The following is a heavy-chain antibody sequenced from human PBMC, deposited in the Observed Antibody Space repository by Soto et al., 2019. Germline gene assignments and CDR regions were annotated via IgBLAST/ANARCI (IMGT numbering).Heavy chain of an antibody. V-gene: IGHV4-59*01. D-gene: IGHD3-10*01. CDR2: IHRTGST. Sequence: PSETLSLTXSVSRGSISSYYWSWVRQPPGKGLEWIGFIHRTGSTKYNPSLESRVTISVDTSQNQLSLRLSPVTAADTAVYYCARESAGSGKNNWFDPWGQGILVTVSS. CDR1: RGSISSYY. J-gene: IGHJ5*02. CDR3: ARESAGSGKNNWFDP.